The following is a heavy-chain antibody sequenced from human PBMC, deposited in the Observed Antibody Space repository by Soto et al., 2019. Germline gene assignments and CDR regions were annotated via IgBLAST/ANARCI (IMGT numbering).Heavy chain of an antibody. CDR2: FDPEDGET. D-gene: IGHD3-10*01. V-gene: IGHV1-24*01. CDR1: GYTLTELS. J-gene: IGHJ6*02. Sequence: ASVKVSCKVSGYTLTELSMHWVRQAPGKGLEWMGGFDPEDGETIYAQKFQGRVTMTEDTSTDTAYMELSSLRSEDTAVYYCATDEYGSGSYYRVNYYGMDVWGQGTTVTVSS. CDR3: ATDEYGSGSYYRVNYYGMDV.